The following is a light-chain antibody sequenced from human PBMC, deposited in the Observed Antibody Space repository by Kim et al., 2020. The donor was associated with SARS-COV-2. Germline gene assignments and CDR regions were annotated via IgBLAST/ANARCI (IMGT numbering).Light chain of an antibody. CDR1: QGIANN. J-gene: IGKJ5*01. CDR3: QQLHSYPLT. Sequence: ASVGDRVTITCRASQGIANNLAWYQQKPGKAPNLLIYVASALHSGVPSRFSGSGSGTEFSLTISSLQPEDSATYYCQQLHSYPLTFGQGTLLEIK. V-gene: IGKV1-9*01. CDR2: VAS.